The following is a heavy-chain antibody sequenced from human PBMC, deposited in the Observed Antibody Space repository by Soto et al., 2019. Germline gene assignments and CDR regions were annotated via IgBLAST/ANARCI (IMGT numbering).Heavy chain of an antibody. D-gene: IGHD3-22*01. CDR3: ARVSAPYDSGGELDY. CDR1: GFTFSSYE. Sequence: HPGGSLRLSCASSGFTFSSYEMNWVRQAPGKGLEWLSYICSSGNTIYYEDSVKGRFTISKDNDQNSLYLQMNSLRAEDKALYYCARVSAPYDSGGELDYWGQGTLVTVSS. J-gene: IGHJ4*02. V-gene: IGHV3-48*03. CDR2: ICSSGNTI.